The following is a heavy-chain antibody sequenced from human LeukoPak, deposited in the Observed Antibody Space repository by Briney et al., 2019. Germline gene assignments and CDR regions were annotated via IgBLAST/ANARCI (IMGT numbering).Heavy chain of an antibody. CDR1: GFTFDDHG. J-gene: IGHJ5*02. Sequence: PGGSLRLSCAASGFTFDDHGMNWVRQAPGKGLEWVSGINWNGGSTFYADSVKGRFTISRDNAKNALYLQMNSLRAEDTAVYYCAKANVPVDPWGQGTLVTVSS. CDR3: AKANVPVDP. D-gene: IGHD1-1*01. V-gene: IGHV3-20*04. CDR2: INWNGGST.